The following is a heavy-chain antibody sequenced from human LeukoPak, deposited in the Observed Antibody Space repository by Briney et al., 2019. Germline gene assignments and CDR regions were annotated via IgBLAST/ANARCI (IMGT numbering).Heavy chain of an antibody. Sequence: GGSLRLSCAASGFTFTNAWMSWVRQAPGKGLEWVGRIKSKTDGGTTDYAAPVKGRFTISRDDSKNTLYLQMNSLRAEDTAVYYCAKDGPQLYYDIGNYYMDVWGKGTTVTVSS. V-gene: IGHV3-15*01. CDR3: AKDGPQLYYDIGNYYMDV. CDR2: IKSKTDGGTT. D-gene: IGHD3-9*01. J-gene: IGHJ6*03. CDR1: GFTFTNAW.